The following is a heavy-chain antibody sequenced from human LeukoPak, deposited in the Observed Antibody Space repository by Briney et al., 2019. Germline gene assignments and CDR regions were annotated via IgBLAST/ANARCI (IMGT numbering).Heavy chain of an antibody. V-gene: IGHV3-48*02. CDR3: ARDQSDYYGSGSYSEGSY. CDR2: ISSSSGTI. Sequence: PGGSLRLSCAASGFTFSTYSRKWVRQAPGKGLEWVSYISSSSGTIYYADSVKGRFTISRDNAKNSLYLQMNGLRDEDTAVYYCARDQSDYYGSGSYSEGSYWGQGTLVTVSS. CDR1: GFTFSTYS. J-gene: IGHJ4*02. D-gene: IGHD3-10*01.